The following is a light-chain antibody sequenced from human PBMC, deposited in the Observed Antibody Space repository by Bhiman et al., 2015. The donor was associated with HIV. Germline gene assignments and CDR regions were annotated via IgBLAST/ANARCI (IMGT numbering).Light chain of an antibody. CDR2: DVS. V-gene: IGLV2-14*01. J-gene: IGLJ3*02. CDR1: SSDVGGYNY. CDR3: AAWDDSLNAWV. Sequence: QSALTQPASVSGSPGQSITISCTGTSSDVGGYNYVSWYQQHPGKAPKLMIYDVSKRPSGVSNRFSGSKSGNTASLTISGLQSEDEADYYCAAWDDSLNAWVFGGGTKLTVL.